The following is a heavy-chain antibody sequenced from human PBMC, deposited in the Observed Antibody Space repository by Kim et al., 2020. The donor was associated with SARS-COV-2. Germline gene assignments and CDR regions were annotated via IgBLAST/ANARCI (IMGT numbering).Heavy chain of an antibody. D-gene: IGHD3-10*01. V-gene: IGHV4-34*01. J-gene: IGHJ4*02. Sequence: YNPSLKSRVTISVDTSKNRFSLKLGSVTAADTAVYYCAMSMVRGVKSYGYWGQGTLVTVSS. CDR3: AMSMVRGVKSYGY.